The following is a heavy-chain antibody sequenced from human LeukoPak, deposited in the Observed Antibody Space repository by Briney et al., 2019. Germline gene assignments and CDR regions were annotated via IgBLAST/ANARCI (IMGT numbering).Heavy chain of an antibody. J-gene: IGHJ4*02. CDR2: ISSSSSYI. V-gene: IGHV3-21*01. D-gene: IGHD6-13*01. CDR1: GFTFSSYS. CDR3: ARGIAAATIDY. Sequence: EGSLRLSCAASGFTFSSYSMNWVRQAPGKGLEWVSSISSSSSYIYYADSVKGRFTISRDNAKNSLYLQMNSLRAEDTAVYYCARGIAAATIDYWGQGTLVTVSS.